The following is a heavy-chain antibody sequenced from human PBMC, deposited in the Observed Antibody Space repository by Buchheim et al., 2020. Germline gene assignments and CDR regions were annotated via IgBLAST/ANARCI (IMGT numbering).Heavy chain of an antibody. J-gene: IGHJ4*02. V-gene: IGHV3-23*01. D-gene: IGHD1-7*01. CDR2: ISGSGDRT. CDR1: GFTFSSYA. CDR3: AKDTLGYNWNYALYYFDY. Sequence: EVQLLESGGGLVQPGGSLRLSCAASGFTFSSYAMSWVRQAPGKGLEWVSGISGSGDRTYYADSVKGRFTISRANSKNTLYLQMNSLRAEDTAVYYCAKDTLGYNWNYALYYFDYWGQGTL.